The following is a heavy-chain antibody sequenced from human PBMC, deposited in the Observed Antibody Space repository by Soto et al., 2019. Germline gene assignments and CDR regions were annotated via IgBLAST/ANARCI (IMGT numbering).Heavy chain of an antibody. V-gene: IGHV4-31*03. Sequence: SETLSLTCTVSGGSISSGGYYWSWIRQHPGKGLEWIGYIYYSGSTYYNPSLKSRVTISVDTSKNQFSLKLSSVTAADTAVYYCASLIAAAGKGALDYWGQGTLVNVSS. CDR3: ASLIAAAGKGALDY. D-gene: IGHD6-13*01. CDR1: GGSISSGGYY. CDR2: IYYSGST. J-gene: IGHJ4*02.